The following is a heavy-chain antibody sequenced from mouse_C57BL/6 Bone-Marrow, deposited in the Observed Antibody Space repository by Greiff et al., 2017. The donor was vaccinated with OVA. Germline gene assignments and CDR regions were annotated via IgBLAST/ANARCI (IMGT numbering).Heavy chain of an antibody. D-gene: IGHD2-1*01. CDR3: ARGIYYGNWFAY. CDR1: GYTFTSYW. V-gene: IGHV1-69*01. CDR2: IDPSDSYT. J-gene: IGHJ3*01. Sequence: QVQLQQPGAELVMPGASVKLSCKASGYTFTSYWMHWVKQRPGQGLEWIGEIDPSDSYTNYNQKFKGKSTLTVDKSSSTAYMQLSSLTSEDSAVYYCARGIYYGNWFAYWGQGTLVTVSA.